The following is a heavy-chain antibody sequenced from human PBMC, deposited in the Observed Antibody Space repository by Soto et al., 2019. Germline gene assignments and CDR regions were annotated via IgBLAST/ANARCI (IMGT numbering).Heavy chain of an antibody. CDR1: GGSISSYY. D-gene: IGHD3-10*01. CDR2: IYYSGST. Sequence: SETLSLTCTVSGGSISSYYWSWIRQPPGKGLEWIGYIYYSGSTNYNPSLKSRVTISVDTSKNQFSLKLSSVTAADTAVYYCARNYGSGSYQRSWFDPWGQGTLVTVSS. V-gene: IGHV4-59*12. J-gene: IGHJ5*02. CDR3: ARNYGSGSYQRSWFDP.